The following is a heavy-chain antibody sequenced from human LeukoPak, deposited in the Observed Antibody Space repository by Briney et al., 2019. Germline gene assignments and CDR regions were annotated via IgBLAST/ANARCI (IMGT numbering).Heavy chain of an antibody. V-gene: IGHV3-30*18. CDR1: GFTFSSYG. J-gene: IGHJ4*02. CDR2: ISYDGSNK. CDR3: AKDGASASGSYLAFDY. Sequence: GGSLRLSCAASGFTFSSYGKHWVRQAPGKGLEWVAVISYDGSNKYYADSVKGRFTISRDNSKNTLYLQMSSLRAEDTAVYYCAKDGASASGSYLAFDYWGQGTLVTVSS. D-gene: IGHD1-26*01.